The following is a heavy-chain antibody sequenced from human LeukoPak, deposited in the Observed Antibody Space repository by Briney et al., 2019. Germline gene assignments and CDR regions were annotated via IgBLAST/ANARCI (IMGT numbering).Heavy chain of an antibody. CDR3: ARDLEVGFYYGSGSYYYYGMDV. J-gene: IGHJ6*02. CDR1: GFTFSSYG. CDR2: IWYDGSNK. V-gene: IGHV3-33*01. D-gene: IGHD3-10*01. Sequence: GGSLRLSCAASGFTFSSYGMHWVRQAPGKGLEWVAVIWYDGSNKYYADSVKGRFTISRDNSKNTLYLQMNSLRAEDTAVYYCARDLEVGFYYGSGSYYYYGMDVWGQGTTVTVSS.